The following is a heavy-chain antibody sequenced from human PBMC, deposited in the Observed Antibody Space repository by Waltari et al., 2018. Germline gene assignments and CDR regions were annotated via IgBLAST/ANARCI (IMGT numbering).Heavy chain of an antibody. D-gene: IGHD4-17*01. CDR2: ISGSGGST. Sequence: EVQLLESGGGLVQPGGSLRLSCAASGFTFSSYAMSWVRQAPGKGLEWVSAISGSGGSTYYADSVKGRFTSSRDNSKNTLYLQMNSLRAEDTAVYYCAKDDYGDYYYGMDVWGQGTTVTVSS. CDR1: GFTFSSYA. CDR3: AKDDYGDYYYGMDV. J-gene: IGHJ6*02. V-gene: IGHV3-23*01.